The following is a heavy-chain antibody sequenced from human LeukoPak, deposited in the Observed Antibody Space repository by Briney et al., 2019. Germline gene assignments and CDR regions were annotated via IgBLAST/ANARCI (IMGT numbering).Heavy chain of an antibody. CDR3: ARAQTTLLLDY. V-gene: IGHV1-18*01. Sequence: GASVEVSCKASGYIFTSYGIIWVRRAPGQGLQWMGWISAHNGNTNYAQKLQGRVTMTTDTSTSTVYMELRSLRSDDTAVYYCARAQTTLLLDYWGQGTLVTVSS. CDR2: ISAHNGNT. CDR1: GYIFTSYG. D-gene: IGHD4-11*01. J-gene: IGHJ4*02.